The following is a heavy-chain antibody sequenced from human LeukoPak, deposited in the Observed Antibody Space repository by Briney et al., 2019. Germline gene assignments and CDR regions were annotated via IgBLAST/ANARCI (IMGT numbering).Heavy chain of an antibody. Sequence: SETLSLTCAVYGGSFSGYYWSWIRQPAGKGLEWIGRIYTSGSTNYNPSLKSRVTMSVDTSKNQFSLRLRSVTAADTAVYYCAASRWYFDVWGRGVVVAVSS. J-gene: IGHJ2*01. CDR1: GGSFSGYY. V-gene: IGHV4-59*10. CDR3: AASRWYFDV. CDR2: IYTSGST.